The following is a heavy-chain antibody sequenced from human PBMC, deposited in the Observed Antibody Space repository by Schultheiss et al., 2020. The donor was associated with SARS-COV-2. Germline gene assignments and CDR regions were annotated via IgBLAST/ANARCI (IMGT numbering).Heavy chain of an antibody. D-gene: IGHD4-23*01. CDR3: ARAKWGATTTVVIR. J-gene: IGHJ4*02. CDR1: GFTFTSYS. Sequence: GGSLRLSCTASGFTFTSYSMNWVRQAPGKGLEWVSSINSGSSYRYYADSVKGRFTISRDNAKNSLYLQMNSLRAEDTAVYYCARAKWGATTTVVIRWGQGTLVTVSS. V-gene: IGHV3-21*01. CDR2: INSGSSYR.